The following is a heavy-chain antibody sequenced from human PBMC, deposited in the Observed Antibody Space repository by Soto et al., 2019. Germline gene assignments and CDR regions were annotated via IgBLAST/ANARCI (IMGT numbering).Heavy chain of an antibody. CDR2: IFYSGST. D-gene: IGHD4-17*01. CDR1: GASIDSYY. CDR3: ARVYTVTKLDY. J-gene: IGHJ4*01. V-gene: IGHV4-59*01. Sequence: QVQLQEAGQGLVKPSETLSLTCTVSGASIDSYYWRWIRQPPGKGLEWIGYIFYSGSTNYSPSLNIRVSITVDTSKNQLYLKLSSVTDAHTAVYYFARVYTVTKLDYLGHGMLVTVSS.